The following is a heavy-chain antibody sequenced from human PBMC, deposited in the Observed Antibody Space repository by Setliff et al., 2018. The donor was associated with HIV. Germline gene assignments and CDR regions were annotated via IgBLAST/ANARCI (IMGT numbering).Heavy chain of an antibody. CDR1: GGSISTSRYY. D-gene: IGHD6-19*01. CDR2: INYRGNT. J-gene: IGHJ4*02. CDR3: ARWVYNSAWSLDY. Sequence: PSETLSLTCTVSGGSISTSRYYWGWIRQPPGKGLEWIGSINYRGNTYYNPSLKSRAAISVDTSKNQFYLNLTSVTAADSATYYCARWVYNSAWSLDYWGQGTLVTVSS. V-gene: IGHV4-39*01.